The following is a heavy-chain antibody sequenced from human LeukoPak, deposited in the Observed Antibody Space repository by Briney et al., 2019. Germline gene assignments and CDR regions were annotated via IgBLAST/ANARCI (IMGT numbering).Heavy chain of an antibody. D-gene: IGHD3-3*01. Sequence: GGSLRLSCAASGFTFDDYAMHWVRQAPGKGLEWVSGISWNSGSIDYADSVKGRFTISRDNAKNSLYLQMNSLRAEDTAVYYCAKDSHYDFWSGYYLLGYYCAMDVWGQGTTVTVSS. CDR3: AKDSHYDFWSGYYLLGYYCAMDV. V-gene: IGHV3-9*01. J-gene: IGHJ6*02. CDR2: ISWNSGSI. CDR1: GFTFDDYA.